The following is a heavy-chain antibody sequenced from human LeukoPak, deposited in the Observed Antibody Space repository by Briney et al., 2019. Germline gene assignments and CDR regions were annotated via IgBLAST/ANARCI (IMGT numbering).Heavy chain of an antibody. Sequence: GASVKVSCKASGYTFTSYGISWVRQAPGQGLEWMGWISAYNGNTNYAQKLQGRVTMTRDMSTNTVYMELSSLRSEDTAVYYCARVEMTTIYALDIWGQGTMVTVSS. V-gene: IGHV1-18*01. CDR2: ISAYNGNT. CDR1: GYTFTSYG. J-gene: IGHJ3*02. D-gene: IGHD5-24*01. CDR3: ARVEMTTIYALDI.